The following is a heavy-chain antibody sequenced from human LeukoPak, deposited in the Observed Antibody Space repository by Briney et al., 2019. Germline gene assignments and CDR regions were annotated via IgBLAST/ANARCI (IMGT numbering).Heavy chain of an antibody. Sequence: GGTLRLSCAVSGGTFSSYAMNWVRQAPGKGLEWVAVISYDGSNKYYADSVKGRFTISRDNSKNTLYLQMNSLRAEDTAVYYCARDPNYYDSSGYYYFDYWGQGTLVTVSS. CDR2: ISYDGSNK. V-gene: IGHV3-30*04. CDR3: ARDPNYYDSSGYYYFDY. CDR1: GGTFSSYA. J-gene: IGHJ4*02. D-gene: IGHD3-22*01.